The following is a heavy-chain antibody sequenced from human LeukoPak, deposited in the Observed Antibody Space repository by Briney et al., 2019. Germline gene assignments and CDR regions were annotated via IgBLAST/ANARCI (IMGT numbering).Heavy chain of an antibody. CDR3: VGGHRIQLWSNPRGKWFDP. J-gene: IGHJ5*02. D-gene: IGHD5-18*01. Sequence: SETLSLICAVYGGSFSGYYWSWIRQPPAKGREGMVELNQSGSTKYNTSLKSRGTISVDTSKNHFPLKLGSVTAGDTALYFCVGGHRIQLWSNPRGKWFDPWGQGTLVTVSS. CDR2: LNQSGST. V-gene: IGHV4-34*01. CDR1: GGSFSGYY.